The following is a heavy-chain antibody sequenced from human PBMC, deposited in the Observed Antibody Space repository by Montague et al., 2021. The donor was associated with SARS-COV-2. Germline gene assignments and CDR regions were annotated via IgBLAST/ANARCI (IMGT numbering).Heavy chain of an antibody. CDR2: IYNTGRT. V-gene: IGHV4-61*08. CDR1: GGSVTSGDYC. J-gene: IGHJ3*02. CDR3: TTEMPAYDVFDI. Sequence: SETLSLTCTVSGGSVTSGDYCWTWIRQPPGKGLEWIGYIYNTGRTNYSPSLKSRVTISMDTSKNQFSLKVDSVSAADTAVYYCTTEMPAYDVFDIWGQGTMVTVSS. D-gene: IGHD2-2*01.